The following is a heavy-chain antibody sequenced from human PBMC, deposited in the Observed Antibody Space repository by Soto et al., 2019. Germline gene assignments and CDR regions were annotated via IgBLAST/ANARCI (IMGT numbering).Heavy chain of an antibody. CDR3: ARHDSSYYDAWTHNWFDS. D-gene: IGHD3-3*01. Sequence: SETLSLTCTVSRGSINNHNWSWIRQPPGKGLEWLGYVYYNGITNYNPSLKSRVTISVDTSKNQFSLKLSSVTAADTAVYYCARHDSSYYDAWTHNWFDSWGQGTLVTVSS. V-gene: IGHV4-59*08. CDR1: RGSINNHN. J-gene: IGHJ5*01. CDR2: VYYNGIT.